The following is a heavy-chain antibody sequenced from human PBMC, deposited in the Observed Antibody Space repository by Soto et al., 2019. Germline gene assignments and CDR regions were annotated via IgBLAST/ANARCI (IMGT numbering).Heavy chain of an antibody. CDR3: ETGIVGVHCDILEGLYGMDV. V-gene: IGHV3-7*01. J-gene: IGHJ6*02. CDR1: GFTFSSYW. CDR2: IKQDGSEK. D-gene: IGHD2-2*01. Sequence: PGVSLRLSCAASGFTFSSYWMSWVRQAPGKGLEWVANIKQDGSEKYYVDSVKGRFTISRDNAKNSLYLQMNSLRAEDTAVYYCETGIVGVHCDILEGLYGMDVWGQGNAVTAS.